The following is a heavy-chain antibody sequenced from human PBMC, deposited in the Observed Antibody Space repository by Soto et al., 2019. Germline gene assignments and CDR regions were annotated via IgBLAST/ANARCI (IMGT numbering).Heavy chain of an antibody. Sequence: GGSLRLCCAASGFTFDDYTMRWVRQAPGKGLEWVSLISWDGGSTYYADSVKGRFTISRDNSKNSLYLQMNSLRTEDTALYYCAKDMGGTGTLFDYWGQGTLVTVSS. D-gene: IGHD1-1*01. CDR1: GFTFDDYT. CDR3: AKDMGGTGTLFDY. CDR2: ISWDGGST. V-gene: IGHV3-43*01. J-gene: IGHJ4*02.